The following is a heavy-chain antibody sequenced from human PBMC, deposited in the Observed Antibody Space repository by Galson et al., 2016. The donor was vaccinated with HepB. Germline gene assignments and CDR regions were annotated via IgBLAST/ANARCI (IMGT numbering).Heavy chain of an antibody. CDR1: GFAFDDYA. J-gene: IGHJ6*04. D-gene: IGHD3-9*01. V-gene: IGHV3-9*01. CDR3: AEDISSNIAPTYSDYHGMDV. Sequence: SLRLSCAVSGFAFDDYAMHWVRQAPGKGLEWVSGVSWNSDEVDYADSVRGRFTISRDNAKKSLYLQMSTLRPEDTALYYCAEDISSNIAPTYSDYHGMDVWGKGTTVTVSS. CDR2: VSWNSDEV.